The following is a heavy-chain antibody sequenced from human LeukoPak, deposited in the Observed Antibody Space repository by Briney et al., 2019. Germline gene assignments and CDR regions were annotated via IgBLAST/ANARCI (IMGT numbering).Heavy chain of an antibody. D-gene: IGHD6-6*01. Sequence: GRSLRLSCAASGFTFSSYGMHWVRQAPGKGLEWVAVMWYDGSNKYYADSVKGRFTISRDNAKNSLYLQMNSLRAEDTAVYYCARARRSRVLLLYGMDVWGQGTTVTVSS. CDR2: MWYDGSNK. V-gene: IGHV3-33*01. J-gene: IGHJ6*02. CDR3: ARARRSRVLLLYGMDV. CDR1: GFTFSSYG.